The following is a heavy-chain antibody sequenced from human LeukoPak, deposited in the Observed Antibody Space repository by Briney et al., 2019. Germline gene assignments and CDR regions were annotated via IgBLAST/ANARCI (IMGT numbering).Heavy chain of an antibody. V-gene: IGHV3-66*04. CDR1: GFTVSNNY. Sequence: GGSLRLSCAASGFTVSNNYMTWVRQAPGKGLEWVSVIYSGNRTKYADSVKGRFIISRDNSKNTLLSQMNSLRAEDTAVYYCARLTSGNGLDVRGRGTTVTVS. CDR2: IYSGNRT. CDR3: ARLTSGNGLDV. D-gene: IGHD3-3*01. J-gene: IGHJ6*02.